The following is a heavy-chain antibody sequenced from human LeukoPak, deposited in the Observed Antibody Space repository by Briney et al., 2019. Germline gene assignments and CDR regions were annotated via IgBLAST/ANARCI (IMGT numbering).Heavy chain of an antibody. Sequence: SSETLSLTCAVYGGSFSGYYWSWIRQPPGKGLEWIGEINHSGSTNYNPSLKSRVTISVDTSKNQFSLKLSSVTAADTAVYYCARVPALRVVTTPTYFDFWGQGTLVTVSS. CDR1: GGSFSGYY. V-gene: IGHV4-34*01. J-gene: IGHJ4*02. CDR2: INHSGST. CDR3: ARVPALRVVTTPTYFDF. D-gene: IGHD2-21*02.